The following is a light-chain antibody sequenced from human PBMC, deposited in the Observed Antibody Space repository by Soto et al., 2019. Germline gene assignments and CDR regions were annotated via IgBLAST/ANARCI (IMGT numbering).Light chain of an antibody. J-gene: IGLJ1*01. CDR3: AAWDESLNGYV. CDR2: RNN. CDR1: SSNIGSNT. Sequence: QSVVTQPPSVSGTPGRRVTISCSGRSSNIGSNTVSWYQQLPGTAPKRLIHRNNQRPSVVPDRFSGSNSGTSASLAITGLQSEDEADYYCAAWDESLNGYVFGTGTKVTVL. V-gene: IGLV1-44*01.